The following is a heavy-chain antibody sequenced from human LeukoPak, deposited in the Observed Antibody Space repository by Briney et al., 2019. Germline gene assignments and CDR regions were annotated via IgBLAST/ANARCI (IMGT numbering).Heavy chain of an antibody. CDR2: FDPEDGET. D-gene: IGHD6-19*01. Sequence: ASVKVSCKVSGYTLTELSMHWVRQAPGKGLEWMGGFDPEDGETICAQKFQGRVTMTEDTSTDTAYMELSSLRSEDTAVYYCATATGRSSSGWYFDYWGQGTLVTVSS. CDR1: GYTLTELS. J-gene: IGHJ4*02. CDR3: ATATGRSSSGWYFDY. V-gene: IGHV1-24*01.